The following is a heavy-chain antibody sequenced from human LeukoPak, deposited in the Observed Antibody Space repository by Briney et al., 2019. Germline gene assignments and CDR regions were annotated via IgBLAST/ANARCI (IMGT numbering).Heavy chain of an antibody. V-gene: IGHV3-21*01. Sequence: PSETLSLTCTVSGGSISSSNYYWVWIRQPPGKGLEWVSSISSSSSYIYYADSVKGRFTISRDNAKNSLYLQMNSLRAEDTAVYYCAKVARYSSSWLGAFDIWGQGTMVTVSS. CDR2: ISSSSSYI. J-gene: IGHJ3*02. CDR3: AKVARYSSSWLGAFDI. CDR1: GGSISSSN. D-gene: IGHD6-13*01.